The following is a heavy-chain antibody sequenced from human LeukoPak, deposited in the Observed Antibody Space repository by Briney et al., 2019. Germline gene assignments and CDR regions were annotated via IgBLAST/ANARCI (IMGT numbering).Heavy chain of an antibody. CDR2: ISWNSGSI. Sequence: PGRSLRLSCAASGFTFDDYAMHWVRQAPGKGLEWVSGISWNSGSIGYADSVKGRFTISRDNAKNSLYLQMNSLRAEDTALYYCAKPAAGDDFDYWGQGTLVTVSS. CDR1: GFTFDDYA. CDR3: AKPAAGDDFDY. D-gene: IGHD6-13*01. J-gene: IGHJ4*02. V-gene: IGHV3-9*01.